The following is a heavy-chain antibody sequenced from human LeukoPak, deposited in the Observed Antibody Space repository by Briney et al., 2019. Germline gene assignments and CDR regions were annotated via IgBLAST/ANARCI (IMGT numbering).Heavy chain of an antibody. CDR1: GFTFDDYT. CDR3: AKLLGYCSSTSCPGRYYFDY. Sequence: GGSLRLSCAASGFTFDDYTMHWVRQAPGKGLEWVSLISWDGGSTYYADSVKGRFTISRDNSKNTLYLQMNSLRAEDTAVYYCAKLLGYCSSTSCPGRYYFDYWGQGTLVTVSS. CDR2: ISWDGGST. D-gene: IGHD2-2*01. J-gene: IGHJ4*02. V-gene: IGHV3-43*01.